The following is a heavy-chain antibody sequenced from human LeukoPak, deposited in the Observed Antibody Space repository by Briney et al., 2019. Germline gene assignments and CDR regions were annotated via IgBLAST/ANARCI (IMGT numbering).Heavy chain of an antibody. J-gene: IGHJ4*02. CDR3: ARAPSSSNLLVFDY. Sequence: GGSLRLSCAASGFTFSNYAMHWVRQAPGKGLEWVTVIFFDGSISYYADSVRGRFTISRDNSKNTLYLQMHRLRPEDTAVYYCARAPSSSNLLVFDYWGQGTLVTVSS. CDR2: IFFDGSIS. CDR1: GFTFSNYA. V-gene: IGHV3-30*04. D-gene: IGHD4-11*01.